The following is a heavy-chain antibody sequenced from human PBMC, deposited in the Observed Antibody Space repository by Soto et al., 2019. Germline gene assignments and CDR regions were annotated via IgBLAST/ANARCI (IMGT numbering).Heavy chain of an antibody. V-gene: IGHV3-23*01. CDR3: AQLGRIWSDAHFDY. D-gene: IGHD3-3*01. Sequence: PGGSLRLSCAASGFTLSGSAMSWVRHAPGKGLEWVSTISGSGGSTYYADSVKGRFTISRDNSKNTLYLQMNSLRGEDTAVYYCAQLGRIWSDAHFDYWGQVTLVTVSS. J-gene: IGHJ4*02. CDR2: ISGSGGST. CDR1: GFTLSGSA.